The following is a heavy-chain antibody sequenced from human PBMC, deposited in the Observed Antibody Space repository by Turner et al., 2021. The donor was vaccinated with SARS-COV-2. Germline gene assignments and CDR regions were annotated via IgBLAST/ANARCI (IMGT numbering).Heavy chain of an antibody. V-gene: IGHV4-59*01. Sequence: QVQLQESGPGLVKPSETLSLTCTVTGGSLYSYYWSWIRQTPGKGLEWIGYIYNSGSTKYNPSLKSRVTISVDTSNSQFTLRMNSVTAADTAIYYCARGYNSVGGPFDYWGQGTLVTVSS. CDR2: IYNSGST. CDR1: GGSLYSYY. J-gene: IGHJ4*02. D-gene: IGHD1-20*01. CDR3: ARGYNSVGGPFDY.